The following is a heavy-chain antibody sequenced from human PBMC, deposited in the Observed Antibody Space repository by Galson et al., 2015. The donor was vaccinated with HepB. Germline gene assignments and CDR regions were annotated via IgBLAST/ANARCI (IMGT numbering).Heavy chain of an antibody. CDR2: INAGNGNT. CDR3: ARDGPIAVAGTRAFDI. D-gene: IGHD6-19*01. J-gene: IGHJ3*02. Sequence: SVKVSCKASGYTFTSYAMHWVRQAPGQRLEWMGWINAGNGNTKYSQKFQGRVTITRDTSASTAYMELSSLRSEDTAVYYCARDGPIAVAGTRAFDIWGQGTMVTVSS. V-gene: IGHV1-3*01. CDR1: GYTFTSYA.